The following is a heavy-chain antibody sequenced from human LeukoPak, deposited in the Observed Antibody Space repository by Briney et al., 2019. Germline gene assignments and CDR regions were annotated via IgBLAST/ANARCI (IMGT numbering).Heavy chain of an antibody. CDR3: ARRFSYYYDSSGYLNWFDP. Sequence: KASETLSLTCTVSGGSISSSSYYWGWIRQPPGKGLEWIGSIYYSGSTYYNPSLKSRVTISVDTSKNQFSLKLSSVTAADTAVYYCARRFSYYYDSSGYLNWFDPWGQGTLVTVSS. CDR2: IYYSGST. CDR1: GGSISSSSYY. J-gene: IGHJ5*02. V-gene: IGHV4-39*01. D-gene: IGHD3-22*01.